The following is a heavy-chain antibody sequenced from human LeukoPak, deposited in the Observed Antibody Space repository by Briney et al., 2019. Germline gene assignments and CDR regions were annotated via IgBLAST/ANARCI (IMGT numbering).Heavy chain of an antibody. D-gene: IGHD6-19*01. V-gene: IGHV3-30*03. J-gene: IGHJ6*03. CDR2: ISYDGSNK. CDR1: GFTFSDHY. Sequence: GGSLRLSCAASGFTFSDHYMDWVRQAPGKGLEWVAVISYDGSNKYYADSVKGRFTISRDNSKNTLYLQMNSLRAEDTAVYYCASLSGYDYYYYMDVWGKGTTVTVSS. CDR3: ASLSGYDYYYYMDV.